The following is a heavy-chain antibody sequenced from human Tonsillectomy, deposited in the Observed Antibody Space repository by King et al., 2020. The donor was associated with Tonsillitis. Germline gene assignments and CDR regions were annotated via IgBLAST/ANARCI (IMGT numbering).Heavy chain of an antibody. CDR3: ARGGFDY. CDR2: ISYDGSNK. V-gene: IGHV3-30*03. Sequence: QLVQSGGGVVQPGRSLRLSCAASGFTFSSYVMHWVRQAPGKGLEWVALISYDGSNKYYADSVKGRFIISRDNSKNTLHLQMNSLRAEVTAVYYCARGGFDYWGQGTLVTVSS. CDR1: GFTFSSYV. D-gene: IGHD3-16*01. J-gene: IGHJ4*02.